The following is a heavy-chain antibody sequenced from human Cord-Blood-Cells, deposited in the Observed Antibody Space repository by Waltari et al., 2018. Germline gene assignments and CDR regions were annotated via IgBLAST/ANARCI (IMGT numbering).Heavy chain of an antibody. CDR3: TYGPNGPGDY. Sequence: EVQLVESGGGLVQPGGSLKLSCAASGFPFSGSAMHWVRQASGKGLEWVGRIRSKANSYATAYAASVKGRFTISRDDSKNTAYLQMNSLKTEDTAVYYCTYGPNGPGDYWGQGTLVTVSS. V-gene: IGHV3-73*02. CDR2: IRSKANSYAT. D-gene: IGHD3-10*01. J-gene: IGHJ4*02. CDR1: GFPFSGSA.